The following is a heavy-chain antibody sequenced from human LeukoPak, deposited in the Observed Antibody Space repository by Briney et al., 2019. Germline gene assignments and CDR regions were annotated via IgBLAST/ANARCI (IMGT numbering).Heavy chain of an antibody. Sequence: SETLSLTCAVYVGSFSGYYWSLIRQPPGKGLEWIGEINHSGSTNYNPSLKSRVTISVDTSKNQFSLKLSSVTAADTAVYYCARGYPLNYYDSSGYYFDPWGQGTLVTVSS. CDR2: INHSGST. D-gene: IGHD3-22*01. J-gene: IGHJ5*02. V-gene: IGHV4-34*01. CDR3: ARGYPLNYYDSSGYYFDP. CDR1: VGSFSGYY.